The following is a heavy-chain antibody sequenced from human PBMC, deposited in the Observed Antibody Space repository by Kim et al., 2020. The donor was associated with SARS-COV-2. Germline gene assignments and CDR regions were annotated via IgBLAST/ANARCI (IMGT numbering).Heavy chain of an antibody. Sequence: ASVKVSCKASGYTFSNNAIHWVRQAPGQRLEWMGWINPGGDNTKYSQTFQGRLTITRDTSASTAYMELSSLTSEDTAVYYCARARSCDYWGQGTLVTVSS. CDR3: ARARSCDY. V-gene: IGHV1-3*01. CDR1: GYTFSNNA. CDR2: INPGGDNT. J-gene: IGHJ4*02.